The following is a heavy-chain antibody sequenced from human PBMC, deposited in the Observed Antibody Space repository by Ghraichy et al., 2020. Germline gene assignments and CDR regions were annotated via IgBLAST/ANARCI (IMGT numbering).Heavy chain of an antibody. V-gene: IGHV4-59*08. CDR2: IYYSGST. CDR1: GGSISSYY. CDR3: ARHPEAVLLWFGELEGQPYYYYMDV. D-gene: IGHD3-10*01. J-gene: IGHJ6*03. Sequence: SETLSLTCTVSGGSISSYYWSWIRQPPGKGLEWIGYIYYSGSTNYNPSLKSRVTISVDTSKNQFSLKLSSVTAADTAVYYCARHPEAVLLWFGELEGQPYYYYMDVWGKGTTVTVSS.